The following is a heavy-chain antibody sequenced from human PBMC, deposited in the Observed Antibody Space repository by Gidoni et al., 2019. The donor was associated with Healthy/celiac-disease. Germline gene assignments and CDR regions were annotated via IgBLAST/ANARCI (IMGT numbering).Heavy chain of an antibody. CDR2: IYHSGST. Sequence: LVKPSETLSLTCAVSGYSISSGYYWGWIRPPPGQGLEWIGSIYHSGSTYYNPSLKSRVTISVDTSKNQFSLKLSSVTAADTAVYYCARSLPMDVWGQGTTVTVSS. J-gene: IGHJ6*02. CDR1: GYSISSGYY. CDR3: ARSLPMDV. V-gene: IGHV4-38-2*01.